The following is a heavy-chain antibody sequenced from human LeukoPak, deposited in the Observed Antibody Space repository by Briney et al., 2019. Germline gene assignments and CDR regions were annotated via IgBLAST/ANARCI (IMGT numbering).Heavy chain of an antibody. Sequence: ASVKVSCKASGYTFTGYYMHWVRQAPGQGLEWMGWINPNSGDTNYAQKFQGSVTMTRDTSISTVYMELSRLRSDDTAVYYCARASGSYGWFDSWGQGTLVTVSS. CDR3: ARASGSYGWFDS. CDR1: GYTFTGYY. D-gene: IGHD1-26*01. J-gene: IGHJ5*01. V-gene: IGHV1-2*02. CDR2: INPNSGDT.